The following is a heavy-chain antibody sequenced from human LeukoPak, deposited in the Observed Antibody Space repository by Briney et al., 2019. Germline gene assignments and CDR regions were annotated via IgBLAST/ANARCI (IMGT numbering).Heavy chain of an antibody. V-gene: IGHV3-30*02. CDR2: IRYDGSNT. CDR1: GFTFSTNG. Sequence: PGGSLRLSCAASGFTFSTNGMPWVRQAPGKGLEWVAFIRYDGSNTQYADSVKGRFTISRDNSKNTLYLQMNSLRAEDTAMYYCAKVVRYYYDSSGSALDYWGQGTLVTVPS. D-gene: IGHD3-22*01. CDR3: AKVVRYYYDSSGSALDY. J-gene: IGHJ4*02.